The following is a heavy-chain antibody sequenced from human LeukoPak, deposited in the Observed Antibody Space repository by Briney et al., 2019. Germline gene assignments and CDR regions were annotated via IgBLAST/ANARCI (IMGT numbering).Heavy chain of an antibody. CDR1: GYTFTSYG. Sequence: GASVKVSCKASGYTFTSYGISWVRQAPGQGLEWMGWISAYNGNTNYAQKFQGRVTMTRGTSTSTVYMELSSLRSEDTAVYYCAREEVRCSGGSCPRGELNYWGQGTLVTVSS. V-gene: IGHV1-18*01. CDR2: ISAYNGNT. J-gene: IGHJ4*02. D-gene: IGHD2-15*01. CDR3: AREEVRCSGGSCPRGELNY.